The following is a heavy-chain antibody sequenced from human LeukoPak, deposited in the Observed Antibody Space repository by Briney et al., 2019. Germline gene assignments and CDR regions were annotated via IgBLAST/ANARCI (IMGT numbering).Heavy chain of an antibody. CDR2: ISGSYGTI. V-gene: IGHV3-23*01. J-gene: IGHJ4*02. CDR3: ARATRIYSSGWYYSFDY. Sequence: GGSLRLSCAASGFTFSSYAMSWLRQAPGKGLEWVSSISGSYGTIYYADSVKGRFTISRDNSKNTLYLQMNSLRAEDTAVYYCARATRIYSSGWYYSFDYWGQGTLVTVSS. D-gene: IGHD6-19*01. CDR1: GFTFSSYA.